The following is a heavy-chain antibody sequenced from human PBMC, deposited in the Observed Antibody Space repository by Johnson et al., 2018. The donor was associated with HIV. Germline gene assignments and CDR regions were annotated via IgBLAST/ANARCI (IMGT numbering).Heavy chain of an antibody. V-gene: IGHV3-7*01. CDR3: ARANFNYYDSSGPDGHDAFDI. J-gene: IGHJ3*02. D-gene: IGHD3-22*01. CDR1: GFTFSSYW. Sequence: VQLVESGGGLVQPGGSLRLSCAASGFTFSSYWMSWVRQAPGKGLEWVANIKQDGREKYYVDSVKGRFTIYRDTAKNSLYLQMNSLRAEDTAVYYCARANFNYYDSSGPDGHDAFDIWGQGTMVTVSS. CDR2: IKQDGREK.